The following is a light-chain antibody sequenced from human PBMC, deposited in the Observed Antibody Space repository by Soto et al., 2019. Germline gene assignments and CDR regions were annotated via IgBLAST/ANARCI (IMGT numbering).Light chain of an antibody. J-gene: IGKJ4*01. V-gene: IGKV3-15*01. CDR3: QQYNNWPPVT. Sequence: EIVMTQSPATLSVSPGERAPLSCRASQSVSTNLAWYQQKPGQAPRLLIYGASTRATGIPARLSGSGSGTEFPLTISSLQSEDFAVYYCQQYNNWPPVTFGGGTKVEIK. CDR2: GAS. CDR1: QSVSTN.